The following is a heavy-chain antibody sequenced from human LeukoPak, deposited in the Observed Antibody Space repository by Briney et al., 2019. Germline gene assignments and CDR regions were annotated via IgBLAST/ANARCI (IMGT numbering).Heavy chain of an antibody. D-gene: IGHD7-27*01. CDR2: IYYSGST. J-gene: IGHJ6*02. CDR1: GGSISSYY. Sequence: PSETLSLTCTVSGGSISSYYWSWIRQPPGKGLEWIGYIYYSGSTNYNPSLKSRVTISVDTSKNQFSLKLSSVTAADTAVYYCARSSGDLGNYYYYYYGMDVWGQGTTVTVSS. V-gene: IGHV4-59*01. CDR3: ARSSGDLGNYYYYYYGMDV.